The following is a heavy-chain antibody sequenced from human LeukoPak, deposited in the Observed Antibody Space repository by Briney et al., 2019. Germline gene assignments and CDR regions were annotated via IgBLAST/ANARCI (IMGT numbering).Heavy chain of an antibody. Sequence: SVKVSCKASGGTFRSYAISWLRQAPGQGLGWVGRIIPILGIANYAQKFQGRVTITADKSTSTAYMELSSLRSEDTAVYYCATSFQQWLLSAFDIWGQGTMVTVSS. V-gene: IGHV1-69*04. CDR2: IIPILGIA. D-gene: IGHD6-19*01. J-gene: IGHJ3*02. CDR3: ATSFQQWLLSAFDI. CDR1: GGTFRSYA.